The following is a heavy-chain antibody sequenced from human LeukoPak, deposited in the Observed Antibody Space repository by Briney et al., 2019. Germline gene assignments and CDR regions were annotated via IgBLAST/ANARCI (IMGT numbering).Heavy chain of an antibody. CDR1: GMTFSDYW. CDR3: ARFRLWFGELFDY. V-gene: IGHV3-7*01. CDR2: IKQDGSEK. J-gene: IGHJ4*02. D-gene: IGHD3-10*01. Sequence: GGSLRLSCEGSGMTFSDYWMTWVRQAPGKGLEWVAVIKQDGSEKYYVDSLKGRFAISRDSDKASAFLQMNRLSAEDTAVYYCARFRLWFGELFDYWGQGTLVTVSS.